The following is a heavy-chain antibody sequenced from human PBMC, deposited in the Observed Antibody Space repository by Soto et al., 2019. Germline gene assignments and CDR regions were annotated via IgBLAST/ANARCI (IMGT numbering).Heavy chain of an antibody. V-gene: IGHV1-3*02. CDR1: VYTFTSYA. J-gene: IGHJ6*02. D-gene: IGHD6-6*01. CDR3: ARAVRSSSKHYYYYYGMDV. CDR2: SNAGNGNT. Sequence: GASVKVSCKYSVYTFTSYAIHWVRPAPGQRLEWMGWSNAGNGNTKYSQEFQGRVTITRDTSASTAYMELSSLRSEDMAVYYCARAVRSSSKHYYYYYGMDVWGQGTTVTVS.